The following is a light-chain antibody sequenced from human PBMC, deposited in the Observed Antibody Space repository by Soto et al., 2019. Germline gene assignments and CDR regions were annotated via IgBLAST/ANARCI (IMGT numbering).Light chain of an antibody. Sequence: QSVLTQPPSASGTPGQRVTISSSGSSSNIGSNYVYWYQQLPGTAPKLLIYRNNQRPSGVPDRFSGSKSGTSASLAISGLRSEDEDDYYCAAWDDSLSGWVFGGGTKLTVL. CDR2: RNN. J-gene: IGLJ3*02. V-gene: IGLV1-47*01. CDR1: SSNIGSNY. CDR3: AAWDDSLSGWV.